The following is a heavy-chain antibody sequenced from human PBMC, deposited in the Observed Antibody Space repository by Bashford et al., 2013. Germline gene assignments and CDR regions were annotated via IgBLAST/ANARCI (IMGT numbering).Heavy chain of an antibody. J-gene: IGHJ6*02. CDR2: FDPEDGET. CDR3: ARELIGGYNYNYYHYGLDV. Sequence: ASVKVSCKVSGYTLTELSMHWVRQAPGKGLEWMGGFDPEDGETIYAQKFQGRLTIIADESTNTAYMELSSLRSEDTAVYYCARELIGGYNYNYYHYGLDVWGQGTTVTVSS. D-gene: IGHD5-18*01. CDR1: GYTLTELS. V-gene: IGHV1-24*01.